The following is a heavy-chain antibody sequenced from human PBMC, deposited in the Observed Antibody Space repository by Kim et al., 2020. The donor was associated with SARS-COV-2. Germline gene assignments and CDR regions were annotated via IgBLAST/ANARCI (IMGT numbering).Heavy chain of an antibody. CDR1: GFTFSSYA. J-gene: IGHJ4*02. CDR2: ISYDGSNK. D-gene: IGHD6-19*01. CDR3: ARGSGSGWYSVWVGYFDY. Sequence: GGSLRLSCAASGFTFSSYAMHWVRQAPGKGLEWVAVISYDGSNKYYADSVKGRFTISRDNSKNTLYLQMNSLRAEDTAVYYCARGSGSGWYSVWVGYFDYWGQGTLVTVSS. V-gene: IGHV3-30-3*01.